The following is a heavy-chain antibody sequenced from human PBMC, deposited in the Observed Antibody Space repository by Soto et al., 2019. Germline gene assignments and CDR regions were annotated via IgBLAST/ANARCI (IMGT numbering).Heavy chain of an antibody. CDR1: GASISNYY. CDR2: IYSSGSD. D-gene: IGHD3-16*01. CDR3: VRSGHTFGGVI. Sequence: QVQLQESGPGLVKPSETLSLTCTVSGASISNYYGSWIRQPPGKGLEWIAFIYSSGSDNYNSSLKSRATISVDTYNNQFSLILTSVTAADTAVYYCVRSGHTFGGVIWGRGTLVTVSS. V-gene: IGHV4-59*01. J-gene: IGHJ4*02.